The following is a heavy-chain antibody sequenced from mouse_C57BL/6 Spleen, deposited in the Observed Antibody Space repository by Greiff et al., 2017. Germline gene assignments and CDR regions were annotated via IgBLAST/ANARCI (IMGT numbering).Heavy chain of an antibody. CDR1: GFTFSDYG. V-gene: IGHV5-17*01. Sequence: EVQLVESGGGLVKPGGSLKLSCAASGFTFSDYGMHWVRQAPEKGLEWVAYISSGSSTIYYADTVKGRFTISRDNDKNTLFLQMTSRRSEYKAMYYCARSEYDREYYYSMDYWGQGTSVTVSS. D-gene: IGHD2-12*01. J-gene: IGHJ4*01. CDR2: ISSGSSTI. CDR3: ARSEYDREYYYSMDY.